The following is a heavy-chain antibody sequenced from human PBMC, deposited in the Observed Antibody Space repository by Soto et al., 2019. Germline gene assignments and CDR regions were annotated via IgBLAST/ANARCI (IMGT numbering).Heavy chain of an antibody. CDR3: TTGWGSKDY. V-gene: IGHV3-15*01. D-gene: IGHD3-16*01. CDR1: GFIFSNAW. Sequence: EVQLVESGGGLVKPGGSLRLSCAASGFIFSNAWMTWVRQAPGKGLEWVGRIKNKADGGTTDFAAPVKGRFFISRDDSKNTLYLQMNSLKAEDTAVYFCTTGWGSKDYVGQGTLVTVSS. J-gene: IGHJ4*02. CDR2: IKNKADGGTT.